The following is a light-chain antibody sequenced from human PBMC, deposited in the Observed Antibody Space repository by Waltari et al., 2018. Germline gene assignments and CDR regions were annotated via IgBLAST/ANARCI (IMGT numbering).Light chain of an antibody. CDR3: NARDSGGNPLYV. J-gene: IGLJ1*01. Sequence: SSELTQDPAVSVALVQTVRITCQGDSLRSYYASWYQQKPGQAPVLVIDGKNNRPSGTASPFAGSSSGNTAAWNSTGAQAEDEADYYCNARDSGGNPLYVVGTGTKVTVL. V-gene: IGLV3-19*01. CDR2: GKN. CDR1: SLRSYY.